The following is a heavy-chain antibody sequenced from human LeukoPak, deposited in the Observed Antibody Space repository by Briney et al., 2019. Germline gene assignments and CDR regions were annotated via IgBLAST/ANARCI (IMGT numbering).Heavy chain of an antibody. V-gene: IGHV3-74*01. J-gene: IGHJ3*02. Sequence: GGSLRLSCAASGFTFSSYWMHWVRQAPGKGLVWVSRINSDGSSTSYADSVKGRFTISRDNAKNTLYLQMNSLRAEDTAVYYCARGSGWLREAFDIWGQGTMVTVSS. CDR1: GFTFSSYW. CDR2: INSDGSST. CDR3: ARGSGWLREAFDI. D-gene: IGHD6-19*01.